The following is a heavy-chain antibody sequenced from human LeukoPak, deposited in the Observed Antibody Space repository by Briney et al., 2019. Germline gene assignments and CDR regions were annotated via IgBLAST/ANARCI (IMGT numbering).Heavy chain of an antibody. CDR1: GFTFSDYW. Sequence: GGSLRLSCAASGFTFSDYWMSWVRQAPGKGLEWVAYIKQDGGEKYYVDSVKGRFTISRDNARNSPYLQTDSLGLEDRAVYYCAKGSRSYSSSWYYFDSWGQGTLVTVSS. CDR2: IKQDGGEK. D-gene: IGHD6-13*01. J-gene: IGHJ4*02. CDR3: AKGSRSYSSSWYYFDS. V-gene: IGHV3-7*01.